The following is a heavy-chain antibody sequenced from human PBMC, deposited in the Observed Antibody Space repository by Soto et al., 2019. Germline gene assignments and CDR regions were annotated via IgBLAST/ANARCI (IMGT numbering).Heavy chain of an antibody. CDR1: GGTFSSYR. D-gene: IGHD6-13*01. J-gene: IGHJ4*02. V-gene: IGHV1-69*13. Sequence: ASVKVSCKASGGTFSSYRINWVRQAPGQGLEWVGGIVPIYRTADYAQKFQGRVTITADESARTSYMELRSLKSQDTAVYYCVIDSGAKFSSIWGQGTLVTVSS. CDR2: IVPIYRTA. CDR3: VIDSGAKFSSI.